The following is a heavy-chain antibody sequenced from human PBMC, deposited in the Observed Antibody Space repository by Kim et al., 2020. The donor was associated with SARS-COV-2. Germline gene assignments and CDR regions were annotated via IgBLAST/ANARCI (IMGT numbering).Heavy chain of an antibody. D-gene: IGHD3-16*02. Sequence: ASVKVSCKASGCTFTMNAISWVRQAPGQGLEWMGWINTDTGNPTYAQAFTRRFVFSVDTSVTTAYLQISSLEPEDTALYYCTRVIWGTYRYTDYWGQGTL. V-gene: IGHV7-4-1*02. CDR3: TRVIWGTYRYTDY. CDR1: GCTFTMNA. CDR2: INTDTGNP. J-gene: IGHJ4*02.